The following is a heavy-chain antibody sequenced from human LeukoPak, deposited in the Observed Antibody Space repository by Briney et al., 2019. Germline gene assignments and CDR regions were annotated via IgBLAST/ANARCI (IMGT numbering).Heavy chain of an antibody. D-gene: IGHD3-3*01. CDR1: DYTFTSYG. V-gene: IGHV1-18*01. J-gene: IGHJ6*02. CDR2: ISAYNGNT. CDR3: ARASEATIFGVVISYYGMDV. Sequence: ASVKVSCKASDYTFTSYGISWVRQAPGQGLEWMGWISAYNGNTNYAQNLQGRVTMTTDTSTSTAYMELRSLRSDDTAVYYCARASEATIFGVVISYYGMDVWGQGTTVTVSS.